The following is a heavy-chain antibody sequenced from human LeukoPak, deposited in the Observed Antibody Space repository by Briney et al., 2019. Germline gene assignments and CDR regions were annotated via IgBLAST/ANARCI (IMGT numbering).Heavy chain of an antibody. CDR3: AKGGDYDFWSGHYLGDY. D-gene: IGHD3-3*01. CDR1: GFTFSSYA. CDR2: ISGSGGST. J-gene: IGHJ4*02. V-gene: IGHV3-23*01. Sequence: GGSLRLSCAASGFTFSSYAMSWVRQAPGKGLEWVSAISGSGGSTYYADSVKGRFTISRDNSKNTLYLQMNSLRAEDTAVYYCAKGGDYDFWSGHYLGDYWGQGTLVTVSS.